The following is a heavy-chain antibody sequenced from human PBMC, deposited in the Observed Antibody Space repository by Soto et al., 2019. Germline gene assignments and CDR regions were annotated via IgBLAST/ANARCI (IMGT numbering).Heavy chain of an antibody. CDR3: ARDPGSLLWFGDTGVEKDYYYYGMDV. D-gene: IGHD3-10*01. V-gene: IGHV3-48*02. CDR2: ISSSSSTI. CDR1: GFTFSSYS. J-gene: IGHJ6*02. Sequence: EVQLVESGGGLVQPGGSLRLSCAASGFTFSSYSMNWVRQAPGKGLEWVSYISSSSSTIYYADSVKGRFTISRDNAKNSLYLQMNSLRDEDTAVYNCARDPGSLLWFGDTGVEKDYYYYGMDVWGQGTTVTVSS.